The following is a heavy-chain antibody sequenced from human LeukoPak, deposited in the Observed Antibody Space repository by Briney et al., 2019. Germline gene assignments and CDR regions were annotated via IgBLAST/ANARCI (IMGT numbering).Heavy chain of an antibody. Sequence: SETLSLTCAVYGGSFSGYYWSWIRQPPGKGLEWIGEINHSGSTNYNPSLKSRVTISVDTSKNQFSLKLSSVTAADTAVYYCARGARWLQPLDYWGQGTLATVSS. CDR3: ARGARWLQPLDY. CDR1: GGSFSGYY. J-gene: IGHJ4*02. CDR2: INHSGST. V-gene: IGHV4-34*01. D-gene: IGHD5-24*01.